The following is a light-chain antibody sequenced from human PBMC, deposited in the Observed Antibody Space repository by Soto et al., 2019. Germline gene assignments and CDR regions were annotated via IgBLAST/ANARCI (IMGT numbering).Light chain of an antibody. Sequence: QSVLTHPPSVSRAPGHRFTISCTGTMSNIWAGYYVHCYQQIPGTAPKLLIYRNHDRPSGVPDRFYGYKSGTSASLTITGLQAEDEADYYCQSYDTSVSGARVFGGGTKVTV. CDR2: RNH. V-gene: IGLV1-40*01. CDR3: QSYDTSVSGARV. CDR1: MSNIWAGYY. J-gene: IGLJ3*02.